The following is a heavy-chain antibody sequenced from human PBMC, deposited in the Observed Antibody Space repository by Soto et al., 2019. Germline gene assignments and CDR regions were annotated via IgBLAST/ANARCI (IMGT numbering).Heavy chain of an antibody. D-gene: IGHD3-22*01. J-gene: IGHJ3*02. CDR3: ARTTTYYDSSGYYRPYDAFDI. Sequence: ASVKVSCKASGGTFSSYAISWARQAPGQGLEWMGGIIPIFGTANYAQKFQGRVTITADESTSTAYMELSSLRSEDTAVYYCARTTTYYDSSGYYRPYDAFDIWGQGTMVTVSS. V-gene: IGHV1-69*13. CDR2: IIPIFGTA. CDR1: GGTFSSYA.